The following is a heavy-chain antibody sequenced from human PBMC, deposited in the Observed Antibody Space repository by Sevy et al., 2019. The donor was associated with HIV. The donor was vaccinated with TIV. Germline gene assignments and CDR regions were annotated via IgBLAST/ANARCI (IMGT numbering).Heavy chain of an antibody. CDR2: IYYSGST. Sequence: SETLSLTCTVSGGSISSSSYYWGWIRQPPGKGLEWIGSIYYSGSTYYNPSLKSRVTISVDTSKNQFSLKLSSVTAADTAVYYCARLIPQRITIFGVVTAKYFQHWGQGTLVTVSS. V-gene: IGHV4-39*01. J-gene: IGHJ1*01. CDR1: GGSISSSSYY. CDR3: ARLIPQRITIFGVVTAKYFQH. D-gene: IGHD3-3*01.